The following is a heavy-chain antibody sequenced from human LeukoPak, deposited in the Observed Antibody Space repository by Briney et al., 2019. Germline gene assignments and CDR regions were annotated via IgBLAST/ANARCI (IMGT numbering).Heavy chain of an antibody. CDR1: GGSLSPYY. CDR3: ARITTGSYYNVRWFDP. CDR2: IYYSGST. J-gene: IGHJ5*02. V-gene: IGHV4-59*08. D-gene: IGHD3-10*01. Sequence: SETLSLTCTISGGSLSPYYWNWIRQPAGKGLEWIGYIYYSGSTNYNPSLKSRVTISVDTSKNQFSLKLSSVTAADTAVYYCARITTGSYYNVRWFDPWGQGTLVTVSS.